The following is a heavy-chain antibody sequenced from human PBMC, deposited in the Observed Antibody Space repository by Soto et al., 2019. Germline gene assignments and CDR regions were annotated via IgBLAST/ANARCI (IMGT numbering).Heavy chain of an antibody. CDR1: GCSIYTYY. D-gene: IGHD3-10*01. Sequence: XETLSLTCNVAGCSIYTYYWNWIRQSPGKGLEWIGYISDGGRTSYNPSLKSRLVISLDTSKNQFSLSVSSVTSADTAVYYCARDHHSLGDYYGMDVWGQGTTVTVSS. V-gene: IGHV4-59*12. J-gene: IGHJ6*02. CDR2: ISDGGRT. CDR3: ARDHHSLGDYYGMDV.